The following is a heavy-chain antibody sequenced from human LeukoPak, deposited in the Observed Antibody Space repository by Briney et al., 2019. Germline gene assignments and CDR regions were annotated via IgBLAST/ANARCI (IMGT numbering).Heavy chain of an antibody. CDR1: GGSISSYY. V-gene: IGHV4-59*01. J-gene: IGHJ2*01. CDR2: IYYSGST. D-gene: IGHD3-22*01. CDR3: ARGPPAGYYDSTAYPAWYFDL. Sequence: SETLSLTCTVSGGSISSYYWSWIRQPPGKGLEWIGYIYYSGSTNYNPSLKSRVTISVDTSKNQFSLKLSSVTAADTAVYYCARGPPAGYYDSTAYPAWYFDLWGRGTLVTVSS.